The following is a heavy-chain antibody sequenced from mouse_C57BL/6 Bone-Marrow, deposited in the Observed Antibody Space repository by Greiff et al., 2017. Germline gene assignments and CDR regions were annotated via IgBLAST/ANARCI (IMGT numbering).Heavy chain of an antibody. V-gene: IGHV5-17*01. J-gene: IGHJ3*01. CDR3: AKNDYDKMAWFAY. CDR2: ISSGSSTI. CDR1: GFTFSDYG. D-gene: IGHD2-4*01. Sequence: EVKLMESGGGLVKPGGSLKLSCAASGFTFSDYGMHWVRQAPEKGLEWVAYISSGSSTIYYADTVKGRFTISRDNAKNTLFLQMTSLRSEDTDMYYCAKNDYDKMAWFAYWGQGTLVTVSA.